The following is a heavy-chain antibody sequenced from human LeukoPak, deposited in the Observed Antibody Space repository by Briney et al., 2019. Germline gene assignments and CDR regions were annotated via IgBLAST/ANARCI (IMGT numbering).Heavy chain of an antibody. CDR1: GGSFSGYY. CDR3: ARRHYGSGSYYASLDY. Sequence: KPSETLSLTCAVYGGSFSGYYWSWIRQPPGKGLEWIGEINHSGSTNYNPSLKSRVTISVDTSKNQFSLKLSSVTAADTAVYYCARRHYGSGSYYASLDYWGQGTLVTVSS. J-gene: IGHJ4*02. V-gene: IGHV4-34*01. D-gene: IGHD3-10*01. CDR2: INHSGST.